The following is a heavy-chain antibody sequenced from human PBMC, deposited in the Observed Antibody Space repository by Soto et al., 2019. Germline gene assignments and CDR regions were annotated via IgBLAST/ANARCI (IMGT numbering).Heavy chain of an antibody. V-gene: IGHV3-48*02. D-gene: IGHD6-19*01. Sequence: EVQLVESGGGLVQPGGSLRLTCAASGFPFSSYSMNWVRQAPGKGLEWSSYITSDTNTIKYADSMKGRFTISRDNAKNLVYLQRNSLRDEDTAVYFCARSVEGHFDYWGQGTVVTVSS. CDR2: ITSDTNTI. CDR3: ARSVEGHFDY. J-gene: IGHJ4*02. CDR1: GFPFSSYS.